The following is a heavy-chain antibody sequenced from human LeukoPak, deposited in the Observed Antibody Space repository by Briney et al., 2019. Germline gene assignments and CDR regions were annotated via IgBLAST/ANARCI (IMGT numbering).Heavy chain of an antibody. CDR1: GYTFTSYG. D-gene: IGHD3-22*01. J-gene: IGHJ4*02. V-gene: IGHV1-18*01. CDR2: ISAYNGNT. Sequence: GASVKVSCQASGYTFTSYGISWVRQAPGQGLEWMGWISAYNGNTNYAQKLQGRVTMTTDTSTSTAYMELRSLRSDDTAVYYCARFYDSSGYYAFPFDYWGQGTLVTVSS. CDR3: ARFYDSSGYYAFPFDY.